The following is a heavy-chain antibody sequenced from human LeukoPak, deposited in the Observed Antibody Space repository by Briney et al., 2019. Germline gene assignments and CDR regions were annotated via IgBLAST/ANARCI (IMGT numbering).Heavy chain of an antibody. CDR1: GFSFSSYA. V-gene: IGHV3-30*04. J-gene: IGHJ3*02. Sequence: GGSLRLSCAASGFSFSSYAMLWVRQAPGKGLEWVAVISYDGGDKYYADSVKGRVTISRDNSKNTLYLPMNSLRAKDTAVYSCAKASRNLGSGSYYRDAFDIWGQGTMVTVSS. D-gene: IGHD3-10*02. CDR3: AKASRNLGSGSYYRDAFDI. CDR2: ISYDGGDK.